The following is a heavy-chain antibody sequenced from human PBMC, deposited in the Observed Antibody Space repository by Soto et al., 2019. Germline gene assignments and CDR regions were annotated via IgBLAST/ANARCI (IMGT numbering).Heavy chain of an antibody. J-gene: IGHJ5*02. CDR1: GFTFSSYA. D-gene: IGHD6-19*01. V-gene: IGHV3-23*01. CDR3: AKVPSAVASTPWFDP. Sequence: EVQLLESGGGLVHPGGSLRLSCAASGFTFSSYAMSWVRQAPGKGLEWVSSISGSAGSTYYADSVKGRFTISRDNSKNTLYLQMNSLRAEDTAIYYCAKVPSAVASTPWFDPWGQGTLVTVSS. CDR2: ISGSAGST.